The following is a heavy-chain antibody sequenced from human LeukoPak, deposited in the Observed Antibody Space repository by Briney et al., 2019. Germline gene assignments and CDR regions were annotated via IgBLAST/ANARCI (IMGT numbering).Heavy chain of an antibody. CDR3: ADSNYWYPVDY. CDR2: ITGSGDST. CDR1: GFTFSSYA. D-gene: IGHD4-11*01. Sequence: GGSLRLSCAASGFTFSSYAMRWVRQAPGKGLEWVSGITGSGDSTYYADSVKGRFTISRDNSKNTLYLQMNSLRAEDTAVYYCADSNYWYPVDYWGQGTLVTVSS. V-gene: IGHV3-23*01. J-gene: IGHJ4*02.